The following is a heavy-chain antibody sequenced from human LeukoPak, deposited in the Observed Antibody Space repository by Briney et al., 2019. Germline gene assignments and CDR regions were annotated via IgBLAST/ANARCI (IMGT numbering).Heavy chain of an antibody. CDR3: VGVPYSSGYYFDY. D-gene: IGHD6-19*01. CDR2: IYHSGST. CDR1: GGSISSSTNW. V-gene: IGHV4-4*02. J-gene: IGHJ4*02. Sequence: SGTLSLTCAVSGGSISSSTNWWSWVRQPPGKGLEWIGEIYHSGSTNYNPSLKSRVTISVDKSKNQFSLKLNSVTAADTAVHYCVGVPYSSGYYFDYWGQGTLVTVSS.